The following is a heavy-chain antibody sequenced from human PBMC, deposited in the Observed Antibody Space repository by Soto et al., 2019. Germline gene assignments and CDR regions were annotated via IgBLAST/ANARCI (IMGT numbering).Heavy chain of an antibody. V-gene: IGHV3-33*01. D-gene: IGHD5-18*01. CDR2: IWDDGSNK. CDR3: ARDQGRGYNYGFDY. CDR1: GFTFSSYG. J-gene: IGHJ4*02. Sequence: QVQLVESGGGVVQPGRSLRLSCAASGFTFSSYGMHWVRQAPGKGLEWVAVIWDDGSNKYYADSVKGRFTISRDNSKHTLYLQMNSLRAEDTAVYYCARDQGRGYNYGFDYWGQGTLVTVSS.